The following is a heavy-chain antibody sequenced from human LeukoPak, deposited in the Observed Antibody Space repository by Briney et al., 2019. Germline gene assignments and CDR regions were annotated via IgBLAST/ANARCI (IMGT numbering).Heavy chain of an antibody. D-gene: IGHD5-12*01. Sequence: GGSLRLSCAAAGFTFDTYPMNWVRQAPGRGLEWISYISSNRDTIYYAASVKGRFTISRDNARYSLYLQMNSLRDEYTAVYYCARGPGYGHYFDYWGQGALVTVSS. CDR1: GFTFDTYP. CDR2: ISSNRDTI. V-gene: IGHV3-48*02. J-gene: IGHJ4*02. CDR3: ARGPGYGHYFDY.